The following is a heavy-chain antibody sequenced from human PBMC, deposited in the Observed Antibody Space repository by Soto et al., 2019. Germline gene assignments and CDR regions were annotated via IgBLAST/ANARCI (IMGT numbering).Heavy chain of an antibody. CDR1: GFTFADYA. V-gene: IGHV3-49*03. CDR2: IRSKTYGGTT. D-gene: IGHD3-3*01. Sequence: GGSLRLSCSSSGFTFADYALSWFRQAPGRGLEWVGFIRSKTYGGTTEYAASVKGRFTISRDDSKSIAYLQMNSLKTEDTAVYYCSRLRRWTPYYFDNGGEGTMVTVYS. CDR3: SRLRRWTPYYFDN. J-gene: IGHJ4*02.